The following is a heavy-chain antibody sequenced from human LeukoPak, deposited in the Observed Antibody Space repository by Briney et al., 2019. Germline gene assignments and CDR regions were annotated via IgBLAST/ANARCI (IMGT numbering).Heavy chain of an antibody. Sequence: GGSLRLSCAASGFTFSSYGMYWVRQAPGKGLEWVAFIQYDGSNKYYADSVKGRFTISRDNSKNTLYLQMNSLRAEDTAVYYCARSNSGHYYDSSGYYYYAFDIWGQGTMVTVSS. J-gene: IGHJ3*02. V-gene: IGHV3-30*02. D-gene: IGHD3-22*01. CDR1: GFTFSSYG. CDR2: IQYDGSNK. CDR3: ARSNSGHYYDSSGYYYYAFDI.